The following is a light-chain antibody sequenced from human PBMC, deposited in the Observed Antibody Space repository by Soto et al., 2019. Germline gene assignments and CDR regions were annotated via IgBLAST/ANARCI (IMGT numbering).Light chain of an antibody. CDR3: QTYNSAPGT. Sequence: DIQMTQSPSSLSASVGDRVTITCRASQGISNYLAWYQLKPGIVPKLLIYAASTLQSGVPSRFSGSGSGTDFTLIISSLQPADVATYYCQTYNSAPGTFGQGTKVEIK. CDR2: AAS. CDR1: QGISNY. J-gene: IGKJ1*01. V-gene: IGKV1-27*01.